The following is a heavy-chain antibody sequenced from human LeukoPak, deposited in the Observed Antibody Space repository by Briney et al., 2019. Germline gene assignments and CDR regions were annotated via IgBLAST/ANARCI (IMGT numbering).Heavy chain of an antibody. J-gene: IGHJ4*02. CDR2: IKSKTDGGTT. V-gene: IGHV3-15*01. CDR3: TTESALLWFGELLVDY. CDR1: GFTFSNAW. D-gene: IGHD3-10*01. Sequence: GGSLRLSCAASGFTFSNAWMSWVRQAPGKGLEWVGRIKSKTDGGTTDYAAPVKGRFTISRDDSKNTLYLQMNSLKTEDTAVYYCTTESALLWFGELLVDYWGQGTLVTVSS.